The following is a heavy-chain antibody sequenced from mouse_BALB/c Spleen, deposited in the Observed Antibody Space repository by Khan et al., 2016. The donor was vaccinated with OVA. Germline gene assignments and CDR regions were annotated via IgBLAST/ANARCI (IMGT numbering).Heavy chain of an antibody. Sequence: VQLQQSGPGLVKPSQSLSLTCTVTGYSITSDYAWNWIRQFPGNKLEWMGFISYSGNTNYNPSLKSRISITRDTSKNQFFLQLNSVTTEDTATXSGARFMGGNLASGGQATTLPVPS. CDR1: GYSITSDYA. D-gene: IGHD1-1*01. CDR2: ISYSGNT. CDR3: ARFMGGNLAS. J-gene: IGHJ2*01. V-gene: IGHV3-2*02.